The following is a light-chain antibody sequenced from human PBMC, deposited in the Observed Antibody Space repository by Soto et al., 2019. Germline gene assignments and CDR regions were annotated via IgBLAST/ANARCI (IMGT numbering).Light chain of an antibody. V-gene: IGLV2-14*01. CDR3: CSYTTSNTRQIV. CDR1: SCDVGGYNY. Sequence: QSALTQPPSASGSPGQSVTISCTGTSCDVGGYNYVSWYQQQPGKAPKFMIYDVTNRPSGVSNRFSGSKSGNTASLTISGLQAEDEADYYCCSYTTSNTRQIVFGTGTKVTV. J-gene: IGLJ1*01. CDR2: DVT.